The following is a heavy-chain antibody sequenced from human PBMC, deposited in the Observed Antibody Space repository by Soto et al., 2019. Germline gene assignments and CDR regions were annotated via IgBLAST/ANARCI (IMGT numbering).Heavy chain of an antibody. CDR3: ARVNTITKGKYYFDY. D-gene: IGHD4-4*01. J-gene: IGHJ4*02. CDR2: IYYSGNT. V-gene: IGHV4-31*03. CDR1: GGSISSGGYY. Sequence: SETLSLTCTVSGGSISSGGYYWSWIRQHPGKGLEWIGYIYYSGNTYYNPSLKSRVTISVDTSKNQFSLKLSSVTAADTAVYFCARVNTITKGKYYFDYWGQGTLVTVSS.